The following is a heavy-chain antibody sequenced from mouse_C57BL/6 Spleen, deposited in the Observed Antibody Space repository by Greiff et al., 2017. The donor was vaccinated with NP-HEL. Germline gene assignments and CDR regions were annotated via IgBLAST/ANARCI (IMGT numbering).Heavy chain of an antibody. CDR2: IDPSDSEP. V-gene: IGHV1-52*01. Sequence: VQLQQPGAELVRPGSSVKLSCKASGYTFTSYWMHWVKQRPIQGLEWIGNIDPSDSEPHYNQKFKDKATLTVDKSSSTAYMQLSSLTSEDSAVYYCARYYDYLYYFDYWGQGTTLTVSS. CDR1: GYTFTSYW. J-gene: IGHJ2*01. D-gene: IGHD2-4*01. CDR3: ARYYDYLYYFDY.